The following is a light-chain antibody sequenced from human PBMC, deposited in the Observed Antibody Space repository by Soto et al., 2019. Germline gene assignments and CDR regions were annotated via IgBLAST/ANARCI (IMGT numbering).Light chain of an antibody. Sequence: EIVLTQSPATLSLSPGERATLSCRASQSVSSYLAWYQQKPGQTPRLLIYNTSNRATGIPARVSGSGSGTDFTLTISSREPEDFAVYYCQQRSNWPPTFGGGTKVEIK. V-gene: IGKV3-11*01. CDR3: QQRSNWPPT. CDR1: QSVSSY. J-gene: IGKJ4*01. CDR2: NTS.